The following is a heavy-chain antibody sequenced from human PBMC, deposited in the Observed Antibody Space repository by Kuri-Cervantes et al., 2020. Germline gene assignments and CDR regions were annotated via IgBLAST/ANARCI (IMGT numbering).Heavy chain of an antibody. Sequence: GESLKISCAASGFTFSNYWMSWVRQAPGKGLEWVANVKHDGSEKYYVDSVKGRFTISRDNSENSLYLQMNSLRAEDTAIYYCVKAVSSTSWYKFDFWGQGILVTVSS. CDR3: VKAVSSTSWYKFDF. CDR2: VKHDGSEK. D-gene: IGHD6-13*01. J-gene: IGHJ4*02. CDR1: GFTFSNYW. V-gene: IGHV3-7*03.